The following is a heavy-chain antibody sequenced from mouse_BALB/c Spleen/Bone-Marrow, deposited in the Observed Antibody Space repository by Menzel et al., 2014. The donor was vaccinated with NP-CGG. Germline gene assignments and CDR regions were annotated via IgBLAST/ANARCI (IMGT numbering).Heavy chain of an antibody. CDR2: ILPGRGTA. V-gene: IGHV1-9*01. Sequence: QVQLKDSGAELMKPGASVKISCKATGYTFSNYWIDWVKQRPGHGLEWIGEILPGRGTANYNEKFKGKATFTADTSSNTAYMQLSSLTSEDSALYYCARASVVPYYFDFWGQGTTLTVSS. CDR3: ARASVVPYYFDF. D-gene: IGHD1-1*01. CDR1: GYTFSNYW. J-gene: IGHJ2*01.